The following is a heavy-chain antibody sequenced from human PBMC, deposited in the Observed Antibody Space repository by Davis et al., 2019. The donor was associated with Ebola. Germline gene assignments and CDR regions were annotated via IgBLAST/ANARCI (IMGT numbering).Heavy chain of an antibody. V-gene: IGHV1-18*01. D-gene: IGHD6-13*01. Sequence: ASVKVSCKASGYTFTSYGISWVRQAPGQGLEWMGWISAYNGNTNYAQKLQGRVTMTTDTSTSTAYMELRSLRSDDTAVYYCARGVRKIPVVGIRYFDYWGQGTLVTVSS. J-gene: IGHJ4*02. CDR3: ARGVRKIPVVGIRYFDY. CDR1: GYTFTSYG. CDR2: ISAYNGNT.